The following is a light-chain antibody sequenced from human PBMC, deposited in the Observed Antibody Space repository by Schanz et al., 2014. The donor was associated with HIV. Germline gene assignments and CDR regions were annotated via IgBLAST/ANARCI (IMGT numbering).Light chain of an antibody. CDR1: SSDAGAYNY. V-gene: IGLV2-14*03. Sequence: QSALTQPASVSGSPGQSITISCTGTSSDAGAYNYVSWYQQYPGKAPKLMIYDVTRRPSGVSNRFSGSKSGNTASLSIYGLQAEDEANYYCSSYTSSTWVFGGGTKLTVL. CDR2: DVT. CDR3: SSYTSSTWV. J-gene: IGLJ3*02.